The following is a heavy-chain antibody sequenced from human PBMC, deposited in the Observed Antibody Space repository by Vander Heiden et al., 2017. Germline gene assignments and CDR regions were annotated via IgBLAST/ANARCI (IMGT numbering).Heavy chain of an antibody. CDR2: IKSDGSST. CDR1: GFTFSNYW. D-gene: IGHD3-10*01. Sequence: EVHLVESGGDLVQPGGSLRLSCTASGFTFSNYWMHWVRQAPGKGLVWVSRIKSDGSSTNYADSVKGRVTISRDNAKNTLYLLMNSLRAEDTAVYYCARGSTWFGSGGMDVWGQGTTVTVSS. J-gene: IGHJ6*02. CDR3: ARGSTWFGSGGMDV. V-gene: IGHV3-74*01.